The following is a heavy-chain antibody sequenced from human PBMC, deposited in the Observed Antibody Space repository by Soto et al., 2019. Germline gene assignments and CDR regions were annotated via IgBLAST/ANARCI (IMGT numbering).Heavy chain of an antibody. J-gene: IGHJ3*02. CDR1: GVSISSYY. Sequence: QVQVQESGPGLVKPSETLSLTCTVSGVSISSYYWSWIRQPAGKGLEWIGRIYISGNINSNPSLMSRDSMSVDTSKDQFSLKLSSVTAADAAVYYCASEHSGGDAFDIWGQGTMVTVSS. CDR2: IYISGNI. V-gene: IGHV4-4*07. D-gene: IGHD1-26*01. CDR3: ASEHSGGDAFDI.